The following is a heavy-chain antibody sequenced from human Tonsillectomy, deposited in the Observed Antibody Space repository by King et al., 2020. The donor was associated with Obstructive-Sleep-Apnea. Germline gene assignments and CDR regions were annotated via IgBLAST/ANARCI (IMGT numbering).Heavy chain of an antibody. CDR2: IYSTGST. V-gene: IGHV4-59*08. Sequence: QLQESGPGLVKPSETLSLTCTVSGGSISSYYWSWVRQPPGKGLECIGDIYSTGSTNYNPSLKSHVPISVDTSKNQFSLKLTSVTAADTAVYYCARQYSSGWYYFDYWGQGTLVTVSS. CDR3: ARQYSSGWYYFDY. J-gene: IGHJ4*02. CDR1: GGSISSYY. D-gene: IGHD6-13*01.